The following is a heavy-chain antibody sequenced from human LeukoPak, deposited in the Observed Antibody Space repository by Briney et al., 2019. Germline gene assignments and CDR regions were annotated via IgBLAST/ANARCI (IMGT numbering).Heavy chain of an antibody. CDR2: ISPSYI. D-gene: IGHD4-17*01. Sequence: GGSLRLSCAASGFTLSTYSMNWVRQAPGKGLEWVSFISPSYIYYADSVKGRFTISRDHSKNTLYLQMNGLRAEDTAVYYCTTDLSGGDYGDYEAALYYYYMDVWGKGTTVTISS. CDR1: GFTLSTYS. V-gene: IGHV3-21*04. CDR3: TTDLSGGDYGDYEAALYYYYMDV. J-gene: IGHJ6*03.